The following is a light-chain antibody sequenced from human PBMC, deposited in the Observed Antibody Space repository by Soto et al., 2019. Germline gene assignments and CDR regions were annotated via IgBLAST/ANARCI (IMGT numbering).Light chain of an antibody. CDR3: QQYDSFSIT. CDR2: KAS. Sequence: EIPMTQSPSSLSASVGDRVTITCRASQSISNWLAWYQQKPGKAPNLLIYKASSLESGVPSRFSGSGSGTEFSLTISSLQPDDFATYFCQQYDSFSITFGQGTRLEIK. V-gene: IGKV1-5*03. CDR1: QSISNW. J-gene: IGKJ5*01.